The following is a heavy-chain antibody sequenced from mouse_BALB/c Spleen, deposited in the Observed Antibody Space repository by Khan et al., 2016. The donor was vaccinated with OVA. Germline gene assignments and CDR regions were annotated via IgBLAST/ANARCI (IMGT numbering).Heavy chain of an antibody. J-gene: IGHJ3*01. D-gene: IGHD4-1*01. Sequence: EVKLMESGGDLVKPGGSLKFSCAASGFTFSSYSMSWVRQTPDKRLEWVATISSGGDYTYYSDNVKGRFTISRDNAKNTLYLQMSSLKSEDTAMYYCASHLTGSIAYWCQGTLVTVSA. V-gene: IGHV5-6*01. CDR1: GFTFSSYS. CDR2: ISSGGDYT. CDR3: ASHLTGSIAY.